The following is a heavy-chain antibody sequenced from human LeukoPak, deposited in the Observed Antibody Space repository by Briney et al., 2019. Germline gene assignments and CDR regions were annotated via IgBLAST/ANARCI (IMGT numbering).Heavy chain of an antibody. CDR2: ISSSSSTI. CDR3: AKDRYSYAFEYSDS. Sequence: GGSLRLSCAASGFTFSSYAMSWVRQAPGKGLEWVSGISSSSSTIYYADSVKGRFTISRDNSKNTLSLQVSSLRTEDTAVYYCAKDRYSYAFEYSDSWGQGTLVTVSS. D-gene: IGHD5-18*01. CDR1: GFTFSSYA. J-gene: IGHJ4*02. V-gene: IGHV3-23*01.